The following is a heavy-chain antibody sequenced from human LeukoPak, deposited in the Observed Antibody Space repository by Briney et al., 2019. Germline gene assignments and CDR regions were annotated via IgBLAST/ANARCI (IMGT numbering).Heavy chain of an antibody. CDR1: GGSISSSNW. D-gene: IGHD5-12*01. J-gene: IGHJ4*02. CDR2: INHSGST. Sequence: SETLSLTCAVSGGSISSSNWWSWVRQPPGKGLEWIGEINHSGSTNYNPSLKSRVTISVDTSKNQFSLKLSSVTAADTAVYYCARRYSGYDYNFDYWGQGTLVTVSS. V-gene: IGHV4-4*02. CDR3: ARRYSGYDYNFDY.